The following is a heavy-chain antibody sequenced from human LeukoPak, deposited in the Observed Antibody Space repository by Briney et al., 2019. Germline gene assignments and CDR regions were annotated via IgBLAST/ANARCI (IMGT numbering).Heavy chain of an antibody. D-gene: IGHD3-9*01. CDR2: ISGSGGST. CDR3: AKDYDILTGYPHGAFDI. V-gene: IGHV3-23*01. J-gene: IGHJ3*02. Sequence: GGSLRLSCAASGFTFSSYAMSWVRQAPGKGLEWVSAISGSGGSTYYADSVKGWFTISRDNSKNTLYLQMNSLRAEDTAVYYCAKDYDILTGYPHGAFDIWGQGTMVTVSS. CDR1: GFTFSSYA.